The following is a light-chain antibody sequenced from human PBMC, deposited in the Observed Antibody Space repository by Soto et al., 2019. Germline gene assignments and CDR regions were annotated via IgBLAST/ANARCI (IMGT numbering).Light chain of an antibody. J-gene: IGKJ1*01. CDR2: KAS. Sequence: DIQMTQSPCTLAASVGYRVTITCRASQSISSWLAWYQQKPRKAPKLLIYKASSLESGVPSSLSGSGSGTEFPLTINRLKPDDFATYYCQQYNSYWTFGHGTQVDIK. V-gene: IGKV1-5*03. CDR3: QQYNSYWT. CDR1: QSISSW.